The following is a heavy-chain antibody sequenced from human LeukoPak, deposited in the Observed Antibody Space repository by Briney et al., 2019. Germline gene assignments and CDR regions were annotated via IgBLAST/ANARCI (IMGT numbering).Heavy chain of an antibody. Sequence: ASVKVSCKASGYTFTSNYFHWVRQAPGQGLEWLGMINPRGGYTRFAQKFEDRITMTSDTSTSTVYVELRSLRSDDTAVYYCARDIFGPTVVTPQLAQLDYWGQGTLVTVSS. J-gene: IGHJ4*02. CDR3: ARDIFGPTVVTPQLAQLDY. D-gene: IGHD4-23*01. CDR2: INPRGGYT. CDR1: GYTFTSNY. V-gene: IGHV1-46*01.